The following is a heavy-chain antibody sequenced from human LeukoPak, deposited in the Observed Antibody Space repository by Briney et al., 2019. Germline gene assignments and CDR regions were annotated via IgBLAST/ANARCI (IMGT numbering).Heavy chain of an antibody. V-gene: IGHV1-69*13. D-gene: IGHD1-26*01. CDR1: GGTFSSYA. J-gene: IGHJ4*02. CDR3: AVGATKVRYFDY. Sequence: SVKVSCKASGGTFSSYAISWVRQAPGQGLEWMGGIIPIFGTANYAQKFQGRVTITADESTSTAYMELGSLRSEDTAVYYCAVGATKVRYFDYWGQGTLVTVSS. CDR2: IIPIFGTA.